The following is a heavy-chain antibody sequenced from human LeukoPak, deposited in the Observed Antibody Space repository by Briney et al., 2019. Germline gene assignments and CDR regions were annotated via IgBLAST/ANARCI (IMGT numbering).Heavy chain of an antibody. V-gene: IGHV3-9*01. Sequence: GGSLRLPRAASGFTFDDYDMHWVRQAPGKGLEWVALIGWNGDYTGYADSAQGRFSISRDNAKNSLYLQIYSPRPEDTALYYCAKDMGYCTGDTCQPGFDHRGQGTRVTVSP. CDR2: IGWNGDYT. D-gene: IGHD2-8*02. CDR3: AKDMGYCTGDTCQPGFDH. CDR1: GFTFDDYD. J-gene: IGHJ4*02.